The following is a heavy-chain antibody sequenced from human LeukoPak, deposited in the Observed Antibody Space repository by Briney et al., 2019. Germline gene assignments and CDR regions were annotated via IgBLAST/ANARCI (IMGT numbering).Heavy chain of an antibody. V-gene: IGHV1-69*13. D-gene: IGHD3-10*01. Sequence: SVKVSCKASGGTFSNYAISWVRQAPGQGLEWMGGIIPLFATANYAQKFQGRVTITADDSTSTSYMELTSLSPEDTAVYFCARSVNRGITRHAMYYFDYWGQGTLVTVSS. CDR1: GGTFSNYA. CDR2: IIPLFATA. J-gene: IGHJ4*02. CDR3: ARSVNRGITRHAMYYFDY.